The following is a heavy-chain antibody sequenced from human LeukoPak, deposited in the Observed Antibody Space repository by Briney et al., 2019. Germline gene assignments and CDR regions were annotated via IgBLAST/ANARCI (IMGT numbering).Heavy chain of an antibody. CDR2: IYIGGST. Sequence: GGSLRLSCAASGFTFSSYAMSWVRQAPGKGLEWVSVIYIGGSTYYADSVKGRFTISRDNSKNTLYLQMNSLRAEDTAVYYCAREERYNWNYFDYWGQGTLVTVSS. J-gene: IGHJ4*02. CDR1: GFTFSSYA. CDR3: AREERYNWNYFDY. V-gene: IGHV3-53*01. D-gene: IGHD1-20*01.